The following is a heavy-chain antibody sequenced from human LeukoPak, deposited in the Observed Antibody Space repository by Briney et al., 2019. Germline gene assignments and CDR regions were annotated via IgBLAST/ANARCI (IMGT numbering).Heavy chain of an antibody. CDR1: GYTFTSYD. Sequence: ASVKVSCKASGYTFTSYDINWVRQATGQGLEWMGWMNPNSGNTGYAQKFQGRVTITRNTSISTAYMELSSLRSEDTAVYYCARDFSSGYHQLIDIWGQGTMVTVSS. V-gene: IGHV1-8*03. CDR3: ARDFSSGYHQLIDI. J-gene: IGHJ3*02. CDR2: MNPNSGNT. D-gene: IGHD2-2*01.